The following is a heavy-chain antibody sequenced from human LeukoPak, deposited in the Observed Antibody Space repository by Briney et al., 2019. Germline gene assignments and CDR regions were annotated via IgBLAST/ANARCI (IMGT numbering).Heavy chain of an antibody. D-gene: IGHD3-10*01. J-gene: IGHJ4*02. Sequence: GGSLRLSCAASGFTFNSYAMSWVRQAPGKGLEWVAVISYDGSNKYYADSMKGRFTISRDNSKNTLYLQMNSLRAEDTAVYYCARDSYYYGSGSSDYWGQGTLVTVSS. CDR2: ISYDGSNK. V-gene: IGHV3-30-3*01. CDR1: GFTFNSYA. CDR3: ARDSYYYGSGSSDY.